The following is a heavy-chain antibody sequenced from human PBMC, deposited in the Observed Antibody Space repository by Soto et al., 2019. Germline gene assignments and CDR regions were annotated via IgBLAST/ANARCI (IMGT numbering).Heavy chain of an antibody. V-gene: IGHV3-23*01. CDR1: GFTFSSYA. D-gene: IGHD3-9*01. CDR3: AKGGGYYDILTGYYAGDAFDI. Sequence: GGSLRLFSAASGFTFSSYAMSWVRQAPGKGLEWVSAISGSGGSTYYADSVKGRFTISRDNSKNTLYLQMNSLRAEDTAVYYCAKGGGYYDILTGYYAGDAFDIWGQGTMVTVPS. J-gene: IGHJ3*02. CDR2: ISGSGGST.